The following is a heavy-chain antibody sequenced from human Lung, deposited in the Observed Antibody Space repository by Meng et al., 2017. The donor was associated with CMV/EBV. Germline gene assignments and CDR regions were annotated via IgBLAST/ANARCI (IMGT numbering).Heavy chain of an antibody. CDR3: AGVVRDWPQGFADS. V-gene: IGHV3-53*01. Sequence: GGSLGLXCAASGFTICSSFMTWVRQAPGKGMEWVSLIYDTGDRYFAASVKGGFTMSRDNSRNTLYLQMSGLRAEDTAVDYCAGVVRDWPQGFADSWGQGTXVTVSS. CDR2: IYDTGDR. CDR1: GFTICSSF. D-gene: IGHD2-21*02. J-gene: IGHJ4*02.